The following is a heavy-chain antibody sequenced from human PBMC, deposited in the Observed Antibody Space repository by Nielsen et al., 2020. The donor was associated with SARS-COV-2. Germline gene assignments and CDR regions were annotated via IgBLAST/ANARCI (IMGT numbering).Heavy chain of an antibody. V-gene: IGHV1-46*01. D-gene: IGHD6-6*01. J-gene: IGHJ6*02. CDR3: ARGSSSAGAGSGGTRGRYYGMDV. CDR2: INPSGGST. Sequence: ASVKVSCKASGGTFSSYAISWVRQAPGQGLEWMGIINPSGGSTSYAQKFQGRVTMTRDTSTSTVYMELSSLRSEDTAVYYCARGSSSAGAGSGGTRGRYYGMDVWGQGTTVTVSS. CDR1: GGTFSSYA.